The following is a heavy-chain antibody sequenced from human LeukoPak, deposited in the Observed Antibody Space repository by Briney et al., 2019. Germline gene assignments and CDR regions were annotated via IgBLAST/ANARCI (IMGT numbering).Heavy chain of an antibody. J-gene: IGHJ4*02. CDR2: INPSGGST. CDR1: GYTFTSYY. Sequence: ASVKVSHKASGYTFTSYYMHWVRQAPGQGLEWMGIINPSGGSTSYAQKFQGRVTMTRDTSTSTVYMELSNLRSEDTAVYYCARDNCSGGSCPGYWGQGTLVTVSS. CDR3: ARDNCSGGSCPGY. D-gene: IGHD2-15*01. V-gene: IGHV1-46*01.